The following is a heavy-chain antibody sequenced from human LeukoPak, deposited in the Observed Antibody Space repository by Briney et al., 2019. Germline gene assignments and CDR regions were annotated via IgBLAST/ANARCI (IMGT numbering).Heavy chain of an antibody. D-gene: IGHD5-18*01. V-gene: IGHV4-4*02. Sequence: SETLSLTCAVSGGSISTSNWWSWVRQPPEKGLEWIGYIYYSGSTNYNPSLKSRVTISVDSSKNQFSLKLTSVTAADTAVYYCARTTEGGYTYGYFYYYYMDVWGKGTTVTISS. CDR1: GGSISTSNW. CDR2: IYYSGST. J-gene: IGHJ6*03. CDR3: ARTTEGGYTYGYFYYYYMDV.